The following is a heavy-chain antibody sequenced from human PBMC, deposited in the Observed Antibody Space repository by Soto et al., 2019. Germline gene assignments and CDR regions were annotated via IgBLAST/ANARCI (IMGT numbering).Heavy chain of an antibody. J-gene: IGHJ4*02. CDR1: GYTFTKYG. Sequence: QVQLVQSGAEVKKPGASVKVSCKASGYTFTKYGITWVRQAPGQGLEWMGWISAYNGDTNYAQKLQGRVTMTTDTSTTTAYTELRGLTSDDTAVYYCSRGYCSGGICYPTDFWGQGTLVTVSS. CDR3: SRGYCSGGICYPTDF. D-gene: IGHD2-15*01. CDR2: ISAYNGDT. V-gene: IGHV1-18*01.